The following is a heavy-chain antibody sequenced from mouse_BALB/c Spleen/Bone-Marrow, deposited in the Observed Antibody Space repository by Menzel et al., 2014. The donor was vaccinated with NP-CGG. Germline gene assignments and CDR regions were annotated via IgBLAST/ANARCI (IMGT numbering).Heavy chain of an antibody. V-gene: IGHV5-6-2*01. CDR2: IYTNDGST. CDR3: AGRAFYSLDY. J-gene: IGHJ4*01. Sequence: EVKLEESGGGLVKVGESLKLSCAASGFTFSTYYMSWVRQTPEKRLELVAAIYTNDGSTYYPDTVKGRFAISRDNAKNALYLQMSSLKSEDTALYYCAGRAFYSLDYWGQRASVTVSS. CDR1: GFTFSTYY.